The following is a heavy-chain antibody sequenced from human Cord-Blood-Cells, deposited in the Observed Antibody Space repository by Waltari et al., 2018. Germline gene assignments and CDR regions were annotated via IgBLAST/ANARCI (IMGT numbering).Heavy chain of an antibody. D-gene: IGHD3-3*01. CDR2: IYYSGST. J-gene: IGHJ3*02. Sequence: QLQLQESGPGLVKPSETLSLTCTVSGGSISSSSYYWGWIRQPPGKGLEWIGSIYYSGSTYDNPSLKSRVTISVDTSKNQFSLKLSSVTAADTAVYYCASPYYDFWSGYYQEAFDIWGQGTMVTVSS. CDR3: ASPYYDFWSGYYQEAFDI. CDR1: GGSISSSSYY. V-gene: IGHV4-39*01.